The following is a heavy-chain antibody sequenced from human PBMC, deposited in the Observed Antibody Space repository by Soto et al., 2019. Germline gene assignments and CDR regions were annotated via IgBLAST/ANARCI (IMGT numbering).Heavy chain of an antibody. CDR2: ISAYNGNT. Sequence: GASVKVSCKASGYTFTSYGINWVRQAPGQGLEWMGWISAYNGNTNYAHKLQGRVTMTTDTSTSTAYMELRSLRSDDTAVYYCARDWREWDYSSSFDFWGQGTLVTVSS. J-gene: IGHJ4*02. V-gene: IGHV1-18*01. CDR3: ARDWREWDYSSSFDF. D-gene: IGHD6-6*01. CDR1: GYTFTSYG.